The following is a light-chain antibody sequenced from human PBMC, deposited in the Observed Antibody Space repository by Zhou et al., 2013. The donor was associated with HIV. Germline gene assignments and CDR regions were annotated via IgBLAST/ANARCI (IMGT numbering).Light chain of an antibody. Sequence: EIVMTQSPATLSVSPGERATLSCRASQSVSSNLAWYQQKPGQTPRLVIYDASTRATGVPARFSGSGSGTEFTLTISSMQSEDFAVYYCQQYNDWPRTFGQGTKLEI. CDR3: QQYNDWPRT. CDR2: DAS. CDR1: QSVSSN. J-gene: IGKJ2*01. V-gene: IGKV3-15*01.